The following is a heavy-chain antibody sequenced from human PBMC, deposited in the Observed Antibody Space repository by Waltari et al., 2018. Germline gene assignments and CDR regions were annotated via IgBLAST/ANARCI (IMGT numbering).Heavy chain of an antibody. CDR3: ARSRKSRPRYFDY. CDR1: GFTFSTHW. V-gene: IGHV3-7*01. J-gene: IGHJ4*02. CDR2: KKKDGSVK. Sequence: EVQLVESGGGLVQPGGSLRLSCAASGFTFSTHWMSWVRQAPGEGLEWVATKKKDGSVKDYVDHVTGRVTISGDNAKNSLDLQMNSLGVEDTAVYYCARSRKSRPRYFDYWGQGTLVTVSS.